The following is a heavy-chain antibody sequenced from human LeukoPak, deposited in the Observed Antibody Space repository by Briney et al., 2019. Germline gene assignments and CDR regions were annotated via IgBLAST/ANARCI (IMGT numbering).Heavy chain of an antibody. V-gene: IGHV3-23*01. CDR2: ISGSGGST. CDR3: AKHDYALSFGFDY. J-gene: IGHJ4*02. D-gene: IGHD3-16*01. Sequence: GGSLRLSCAVSGITFSSYAMSWVRQAPGKGLEWVSAISGSGGSTYYADSVKGRFTISRDNSKNTLYLQMNSLRAEDTAVYYCAKHDYALSFGFDYWGQGTLVTVSS. CDR1: GITFSSYA.